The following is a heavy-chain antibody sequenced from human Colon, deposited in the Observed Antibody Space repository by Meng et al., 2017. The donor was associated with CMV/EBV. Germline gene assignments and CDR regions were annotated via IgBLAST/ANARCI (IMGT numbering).Heavy chain of an antibody. CDR3: ARVICGGDCYLDY. CDR2: IITISGTT. V-gene: IGHV1-69*12. J-gene: IGHJ4*02. Sequence: QAQRGESGGGGKKPGSSVKVSCKASKGTFTSYPIRWVRQGPGKGFEWVGGIITISGTTDYAQKFQGRVTITADESTSTAYMKLSNLRSEDTAIYYCARVICGGDCYLDYWGRGTLVTVSS. CDR1: KGTFTSYP. D-gene: IGHD2-21*02.